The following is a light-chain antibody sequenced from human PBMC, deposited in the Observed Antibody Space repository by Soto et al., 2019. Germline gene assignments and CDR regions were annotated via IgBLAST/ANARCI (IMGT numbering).Light chain of an antibody. V-gene: IGLV2-14*01. J-gene: IGLJ3*02. Sequence: QSVLTQPASVSGSPGQSITISCTGTNSDAGGYNYVSWYQQYPGKAPKLMIYEVSNRPSGVSNRFSGSKSGNTASLTISGLQAEDEADYYCSSYTSSILVFGGGTKVTVL. CDR3: SSYTSSILV. CDR2: EVS. CDR1: NSDAGGYNY.